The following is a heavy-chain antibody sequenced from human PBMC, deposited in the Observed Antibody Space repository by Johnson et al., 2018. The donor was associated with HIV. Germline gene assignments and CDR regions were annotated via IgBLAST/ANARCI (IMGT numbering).Heavy chain of an antibody. CDR1: GFTFSSYA. J-gene: IGHJ3*02. V-gene: IGHV3-30-3*01. CDR3: ARVTHIQLWANDAFDI. Sequence: QMLLVESGGGVVQPGRSLRLSCAASGFTFSSYAMHWVRQAPGKGLEWVAVISYDGSNKYYADSVKGRFTLSRDNSKNTLYLQMNSLRAENTAVYYCARVTHIQLWANDAFDIWGQGTMVTVSS. CDR2: ISYDGSNK. D-gene: IGHD5-18*01.